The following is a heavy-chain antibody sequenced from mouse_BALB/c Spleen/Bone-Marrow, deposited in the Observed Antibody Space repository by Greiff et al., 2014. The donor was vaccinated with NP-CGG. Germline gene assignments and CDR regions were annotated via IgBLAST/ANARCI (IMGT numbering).Heavy chain of an antibody. V-gene: IGHV1S130*01. Sequence: LVESGSVLVRPGASVKLSCKASGYTFTSSWMHWAKQRPGQGLEWIGEIHPNSSNTNYNEKFKGKATLTVDTSSSTAYVDLSSLTSEDSAVYYCAREKIYGNYLWYFDVWGAGTTVTVSS. J-gene: IGHJ1*01. D-gene: IGHD2-1*01. CDR2: IHPNSSNT. CDR1: GYTFTSSW. CDR3: AREKIYGNYLWYFDV.